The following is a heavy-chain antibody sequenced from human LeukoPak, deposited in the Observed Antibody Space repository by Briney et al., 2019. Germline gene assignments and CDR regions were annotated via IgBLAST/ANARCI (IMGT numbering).Heavy chain of an antibody. CDR1: GGSISGYY. V-gene: IGHV4-59*08. D-gene: IGHD3-22*01. CDR2: IYYSGSA. CDR3: ARAGEYYFDSSGYI. Sequence: SETLSLTCTVSGGSISGYYWTWIREPPGKGLEWIGYIYYSGSANYNPSLKSRVTISVDTSKNQFSLKLSSVTAADTAVYFCARAGEYYFDSSGYIWGQGTLVTVSS. J-gene: IGHJ4*02.